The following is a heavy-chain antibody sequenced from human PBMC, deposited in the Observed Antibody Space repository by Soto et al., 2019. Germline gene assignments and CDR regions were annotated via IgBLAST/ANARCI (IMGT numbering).Heavy chain of an antibody. CDR2: INAGNGYT. Sequence: ASVKVSCKAPEYTFTNYAIHWVRQAPGQRLEWMGRINAGNGYTKYSQRFQDRIIITRDTSARTVYMELNSLRSEDTSVYYCAGNLRPGYGDYFDYWGQGTLVTVSS. D-gene: IGHD4-17*01. J-gene: IGHJ4*02. V-gene: IGHV1-3*01. CDR3: AGNLRPGYGDYFDY. CDR1: EYTFTNYA.